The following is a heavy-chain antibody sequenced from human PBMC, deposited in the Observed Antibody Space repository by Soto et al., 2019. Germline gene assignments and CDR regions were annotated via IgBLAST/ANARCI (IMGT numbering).Heavy chain of an antibody. CDR3: ARGLAIFGVVNYYYYMDV. CDR2: MNPNSGNT. J-gene: IGHJ6*03. D-gene: IGHD3-3*01. V-gene: IGHV1-8*01. CDR1: GYTFTSYD. Sequence: ASVKVSFKASGYTFTSYDINWVRQATGQGLEWKGWMNPNSGNTGYAQKFQGRVTMTRNTSISTAYMELRRLRSEDTAVYYCARGLAIFGVVNYYYYMDVWGKGTTVTVSS.